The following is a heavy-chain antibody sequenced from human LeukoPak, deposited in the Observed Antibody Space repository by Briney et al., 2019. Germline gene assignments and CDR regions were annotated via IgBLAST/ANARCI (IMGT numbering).Heavy chain of an antibody. Sequence: PSETLSLTCAVYGGSFSGYYWSWIRQPPGKGLEWIGEINHSGSTDYNPSLKSRVTISVDRSKNQFSLKLSSVTAADTAVYYCARENYGPFDYWGQGTLVTVSS. V-gene: IGHV4-34*01. D-gene: IGHD3-10*01. J-gene: IGHJ4*02. CDR2: INHSGST. CDR3: ARENYGPFDY. CDR1: GGSFSGYY.